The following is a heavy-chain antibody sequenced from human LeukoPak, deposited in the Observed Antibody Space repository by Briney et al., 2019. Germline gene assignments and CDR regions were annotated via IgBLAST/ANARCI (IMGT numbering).Heavy chain of an antibody. J-gene: IGHJ3*02. V-gene: IGHV1-8*03. CDR1: GYTFTSHD. Sequence: ASVKVSCKASGYTFTSHDINWVRQATGQGLEWMGWMNPNSGNTGYAQKFQGRVTITGNTSISTAYMELSSLRSEDTAVYYCARGGYYYDSSGYYNAFDIWGQGTMVTVSS. CDR3: ARGGYYYDSSGYYNAFDI. D-gene: IGHD3-22*01. CDR2: MNPNSGNT.